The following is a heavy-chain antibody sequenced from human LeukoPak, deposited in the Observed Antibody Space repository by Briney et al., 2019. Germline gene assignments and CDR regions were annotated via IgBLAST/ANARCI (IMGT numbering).Heavy chain of an antibody. Sequence: SVKVSCKASGGTFSSYAISWVRQAPGQGLEWMGGIIPIFGTANYAQKFQGRVTITADESTSTAYMELSSLRSEDTAVYYCARAPGYSGSWYYYYGMDVWGQGTTVTVSS. CDR2: IIPIFGTA. J-gene: IGHJ6*02. D-gene: IGHD6-13*01. V-gene: IGHV1-69*13. CDR1: GGTFSSYA. CDR3: ARAPGYSGSWYYYYGMDV.